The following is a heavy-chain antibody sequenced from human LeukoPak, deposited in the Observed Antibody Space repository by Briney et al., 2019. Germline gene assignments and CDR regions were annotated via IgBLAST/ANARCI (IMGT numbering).Heavy chain of an antibody. Sequence: SVKVSCKAPGGTFSSYAISWVRQAPGQGLEWMGGIIPIFGTANYAQKFQGRVTITADKSTSTAYMELSSLRSEDTAVYYCARGGSYYAFDMWGQGTMVTVSS. V-gene: IGHV1-69*06. J-gene: IGHJ3*02. CDR3: ARGGSYYAFDM. D-gene: IGHD1-26*01. CDR2: IIPIFGTA. CDR1: GGTFSSYA.